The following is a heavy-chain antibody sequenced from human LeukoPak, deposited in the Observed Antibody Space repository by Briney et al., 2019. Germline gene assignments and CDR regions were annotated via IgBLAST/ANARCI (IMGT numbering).Heavy chain of an antibody. CDR1: GYTFTSYY. Sequence: ASVKVSCKASGYTFTSYYMHWVRPAPGQGLEWMAIINPSGGSTSYTQKFQGRVTMTRDTSTTTVYMELSSLRSEDTAVYYCARAFAGGDFGSPDYWGQGTLVTVSS. CDR2: INPSGGST. CDR3: ARAFAGGDFGSPDY. J-gene: IGHJ4*02. V-gene: IGHV1-46*01. D-gene: IGHD2-21*02.